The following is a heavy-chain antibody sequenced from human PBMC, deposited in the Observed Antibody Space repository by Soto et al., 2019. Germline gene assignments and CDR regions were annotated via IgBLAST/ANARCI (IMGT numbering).Heavy chain of an antibody. J-gene: IGHJ4*02. CDR3: ANILEAPGTVD. D-gene: IGHD6-13*01. CDR2: ISGSGGGT. Sequence: RLSCAGSGFTFSSYAMTWVRQAPGKGLEWVSSISGSGGGTYYADSVKGRFTISRDNSKNTLYLQMNSMRAEDTAIYYCANILEAPGTVDWGQGTLVTLSA. V-gene: IGHV3-23*01. CDR1: GFTFSSYA.